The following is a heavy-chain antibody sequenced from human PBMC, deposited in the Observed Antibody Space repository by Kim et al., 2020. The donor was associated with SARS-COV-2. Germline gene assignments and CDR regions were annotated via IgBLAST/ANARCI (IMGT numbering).Heavy chain of an antibody. Sequence: GGSLRLSCAASGFTFSSYAMHWVRQAPGKGLEWVAVISYDGSNKYYADSVKGRFTISRDNSKNTLYLQMNSLRAEDTAVYSCARVRPAATPYYYYGSDVCGQATTVTVSS. CDR3: ARVRPAATPYYYYGSDV. CDR2: ISYDGSNK. J-gene: IGHJ6*02. CDR1: GFTFSSYA. V-gene: IGHV3-30-3*01. D-gene: IGHD2-2*01.